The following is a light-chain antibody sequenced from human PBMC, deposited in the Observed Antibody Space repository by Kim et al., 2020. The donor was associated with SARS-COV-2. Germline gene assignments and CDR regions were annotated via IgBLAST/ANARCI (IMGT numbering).Light chain of an antibody. J-gene: IGKJ1*01. CDR3: QQYKSYPWT. CDR1: RDISTW. V-gene: IGKV1-5*03. Sequence: ASVGDRVTIPCRASRDISTWVAWYQQKPGKAPKLLIYEASNLQSGVPPRFSGSGSGTEFTLTTSSLQPDDFATYYCQQYKSYPWTFGQGTKVDIK. CDR2: EAS.